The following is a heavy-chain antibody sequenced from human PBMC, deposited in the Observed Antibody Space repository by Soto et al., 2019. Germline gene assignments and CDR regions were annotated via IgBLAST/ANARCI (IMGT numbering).Heavy chain of an antibody. Sequence: GGSLRLSCAASGFTFDDYAMHWVRQAPGKGLEWVSGISWNSGSIGYADSVKGRFTISRDNAKNSLYLQMNSLRAEDTALYYCAKDPQAVAGPGGAFDIWGQGTMVTVSS. CDR3: AKDPQAVAGPGGAFDI. J-gene: IGHJ3*02. D-gene: IGHD6-19*01. CDR1: GFTFDDYA. CDR2: ISWNSGSI. V-gene: IGHV3-9*01.